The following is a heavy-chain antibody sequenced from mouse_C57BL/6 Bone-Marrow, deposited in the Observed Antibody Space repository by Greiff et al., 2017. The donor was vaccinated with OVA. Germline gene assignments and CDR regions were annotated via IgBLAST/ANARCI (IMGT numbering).Heavy chain of an antibody. CDR3: ARQGYYYGSSYAWFAY. CDR2: ISNGGGST. V-gene: IGHV5-12*01. J-gene: IGHJ3*01. CDR1: GFTFSDYY. Sequence: EVQRVESGGGLVQPGGSLKLSCAASGFTFSDYYMYWVRQTPEKRLEWVAYISNGGGSTYYPETVKGRFTLSRDTAKNTLYLQMSRLKSEDTAMYYCARQGYYYGSSYAWFAYWGQGTLVTVSA. D-gene: IGHD1-1*01.